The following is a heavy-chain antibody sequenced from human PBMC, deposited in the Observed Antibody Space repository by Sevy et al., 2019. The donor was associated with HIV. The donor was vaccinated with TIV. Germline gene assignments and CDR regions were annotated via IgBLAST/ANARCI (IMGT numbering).Heavy chain of an antibody. J-gene: IGHJ3*02. V-gene: IGHV4-4*07. Sequence: SETLSLTCTVSGGSISSYYWSWIRQPAGKGLEWIGRIYTSGSTKYNPSLKSRVTMSVDTSKNQFSLSLGSVTAADTAVYYCAIRGYSGYDYENDAFDIWGQGTMVTVSS. CDR3: AIRGYSGYDYENDAFDI. D-gene: IGHD5-12*01. CDR1: GGSISSYY. CDR2: IYTSGST.